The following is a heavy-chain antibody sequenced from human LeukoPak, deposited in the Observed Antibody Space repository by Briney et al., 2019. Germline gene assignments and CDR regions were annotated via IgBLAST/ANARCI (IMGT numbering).Heavy chain of an antibody. CDR2: ISSSSSTI. V-gene: IGHV3-48*04. Sequence: NPGGSLRLSCAASGFTFSSYAMSWVRQAPGKGLEWVSCISSSSSTIYYADSVKGRFTISRDNAKNSLYLQMNSLRAEDTAVYYCARVFGGSGSYEGYNWFDPWGQGTLVTVSS. J-gene: IGHJ5*02. D-gene: IGHD3-10*01. CDR3: ARVFGGSGSYEGYNWFDP. CDR1: GFTFSSYA.